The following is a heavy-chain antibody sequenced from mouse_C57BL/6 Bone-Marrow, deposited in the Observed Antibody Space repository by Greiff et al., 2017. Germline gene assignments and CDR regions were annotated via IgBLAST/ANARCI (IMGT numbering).Heavy chain of an antibody. CDR3: ATDGYPYYAMDY. J-gene: IGHJ4*01. Sequence: VQLQQSGPELVKPGASVKIPCKASGYTFTDYDMDWVKQSHGKSLEWIGDINPNNGGTIYNQKFKGKATLTVDKSSSTAYMELRSLTSEDTAVYYCATDGYPYYAMDYWGQGTSVTVSS. D-gene: IGHD2-3*01. V-gene: IGHV1-18*01. CDR2: INPNNGGT. CDR1: GYTFTDYD.